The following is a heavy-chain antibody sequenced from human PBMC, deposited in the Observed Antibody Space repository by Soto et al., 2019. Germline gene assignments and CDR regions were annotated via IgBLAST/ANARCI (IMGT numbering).Heavy chain of an antibody. CDR1: GYTFTGYY. D-gene: IGHD1-26*01. Sequence: ASVKVSCKASGYTFTGYYVHWVRQAPGQGLEWMGWINPNSGDTYLAQRFQGRVTMNRDTSIGTAYMELRGLTSDDTAEYYCAKGGAIVAAGTRVYLYNAMDVWGQRSNVTLSS. CDR3: AKGGAIVAAGTRVYLYNAMDV. J-gene: IGHJ6*02. V-gene: IGHV1-2*02. CDR2: INPNSGDT.